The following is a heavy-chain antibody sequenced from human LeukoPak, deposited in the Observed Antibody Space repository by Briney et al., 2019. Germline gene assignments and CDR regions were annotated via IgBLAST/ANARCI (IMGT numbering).Heavy chain of an antibody. J-gene: IGHJ5*02. CDR2: TYYRSKWYN. CDR1: GDSVSSNSAA. D-gene: IGHD1-26*01. Sequence: SQTLSLTCAISGDSVSSNSAAWYWIRQSPSRGLEWLGRTYYRSKWYNDYAVSVKSRITINPDTSKNQFSLQLNSVTPEDTAVYYCARGPDQASDWFDPWGQGTLVTVSS. V-gene: IGHV6-1*01. CDR3: ARGPDQASDWFDP.